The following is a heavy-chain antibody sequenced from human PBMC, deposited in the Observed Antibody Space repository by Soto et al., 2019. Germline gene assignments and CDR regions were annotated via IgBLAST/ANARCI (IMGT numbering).Heavy chain of an antibody. J-gene: IGHJ4*02. V-gene: IGHV4-39*01. CDR3: ASGFKSGSRTDY. Sequence: QLQLQESGPGLVKPSETLSVTCTVSGGSIITNSYYWGWFRQPPGKGLIWVGHIYYGGSTYYNPFLNSRVTMSMDTSKNQFSLNLRSVAAADTAVYFCASGFKSGSRTDYWGQGTLVTVSS. D-gene: IGHD3-10*01. CDR2: IYYGGST. CDR1: GGSIITNSYY.